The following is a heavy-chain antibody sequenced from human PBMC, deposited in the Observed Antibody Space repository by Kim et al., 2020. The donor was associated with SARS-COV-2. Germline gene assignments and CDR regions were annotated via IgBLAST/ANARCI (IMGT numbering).Heavy chain of an antibody. D-gene: IGHD6-19*01. CDR3: ARGGVIAVAGKENDY. Sequence: SVKGRFTISRDNAKNSLYLQMNSLRAEDTAVYYCARGGVIAVAGKENDYWGQGTLVTVSS. J-gene: IGHJ4*02. V-gene: IGHV3-48*03.